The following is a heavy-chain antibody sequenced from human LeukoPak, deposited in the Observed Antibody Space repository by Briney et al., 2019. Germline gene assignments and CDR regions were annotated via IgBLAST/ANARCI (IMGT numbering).Heavy chain of an antibody. Sequence: GGSLRLSCAASGFTFSSYWMSWVRQAPGKGLEWVANIKQDGSEKYYVDSVKGRFTISRDNAKNSLCLQMNSLRAEDTAVYYCAKAPREYCSSTSCPNWFDPWGQGTLVTVSS. D-gene: IGHD2-2*01. CDR2: IKQDGSEK. CDR3: AKAPREYCSSTSCPNWFDP. V-gene: IGHV3-7*03. CDR1: GFTFSSYW. J-gene: IGHJ5*02.